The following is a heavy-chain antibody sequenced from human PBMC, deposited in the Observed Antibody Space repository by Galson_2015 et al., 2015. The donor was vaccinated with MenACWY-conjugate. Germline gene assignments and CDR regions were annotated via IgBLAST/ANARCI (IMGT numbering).Heavy chain of an antibody. CDR3: ARGRNGSFDY. Sequence: SLRLSCAASGFTFSNYWMHWVRQAPGKGLVWVSRINSDGSTTTNADSVKGRVTISRDNAKNTLYLQMNSLRADDTAVYYCARGRNGSFDYWGQGTLVTVSP. D-gene: IGHD1-26*01. J-gene: IGHJ4*02. V-gene: IGHV3-74*01. CDR1: GFTFSNYW. CDR2: INSDGSTT.